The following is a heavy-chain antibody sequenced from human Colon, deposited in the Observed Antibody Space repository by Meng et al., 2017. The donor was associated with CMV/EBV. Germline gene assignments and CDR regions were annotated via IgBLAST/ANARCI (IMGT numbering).Heavy chain of an antibody. CDR3: ARDPSLITISGVVTYGMDV. CDR1: GFTFRSYE. D-gene: IGHD3-3*01. CDR2: ISSGGQTI. V-gene: IGHV3-48*03. J-gene: IGHJ6*02. Sequence: SRKISGSASGFTFRSYEMNWVRQAPGKGLEWVSYISSGGQTIHYADSVKGRFTISRDNTNNSLYLQMSSLRADDTAVYYCARDPSLITISGVVTYGMDVWGPGTTVTVSS.